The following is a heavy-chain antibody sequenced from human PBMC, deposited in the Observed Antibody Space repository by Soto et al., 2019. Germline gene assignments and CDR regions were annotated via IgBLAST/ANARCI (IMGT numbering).Heavy chain of an antibody. D-gene: IGHD5-12*01. CDR2: ISYDGSNK. CDR1: GVTCISYA. CDR3: ARDYGNGYNFGY. V-gene: IGHV3-30-3*01. J-gene: IGHJ4*02. Sequence: AVGSLRLSCAASGVTCISYAMHWVRQAPGKGLEWVAVISYDGSNKYYADSVKGRFTISRDNSKNTLYLQMNSLRAEDTAVYYCARDYGNGYNFGYWGQGTLVTVSS.